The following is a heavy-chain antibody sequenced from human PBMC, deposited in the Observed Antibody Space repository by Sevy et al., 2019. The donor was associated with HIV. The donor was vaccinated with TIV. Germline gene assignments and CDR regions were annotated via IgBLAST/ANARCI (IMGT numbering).Heavy chain of an antibody. CDR1: GFTFNIYS. CDR3: ARGRGDPRADCFDY. J-gene: IGHJ4*02. D-gene: IGHD2-21*02. CDR2: ISGSSSYI. V-gene: IGHV3-21*01. Sequence: GGSLRLSCAASGFTFNIYSMNWVRQAPGKGLEWVSSISGSSSYIFYADSVKGRFTMARDNAMNSLYLQMNRLRAEDTAVYYCARGRGDPRADCFDYWGQGTLVTVSS.